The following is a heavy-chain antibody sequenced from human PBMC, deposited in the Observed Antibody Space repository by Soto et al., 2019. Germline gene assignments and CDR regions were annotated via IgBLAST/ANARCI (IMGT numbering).Heavy chain of an antibody. CDR2: IIPIFGTA. V-gene: IGHV1-69*13. CDR1: GGTINNYA. CDR3: ARRRYYDSSGFWFDP. Sequence: ASVKVSCKASGGTINNYALSWVRQAPGQGLEWMGGIIPIFGTANYAQKFQGRVTITADESTSTAYMELSSLRSEDTAVYYCARRRYYDSSGFWFDPWGQGTLVTVSS. D-gene: IGHD3-22*01. J-gene: IGHJ5*02.